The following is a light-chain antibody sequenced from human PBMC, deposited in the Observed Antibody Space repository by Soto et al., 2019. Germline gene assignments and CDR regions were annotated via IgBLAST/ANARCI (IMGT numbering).Light chain of an antibody. CDR3: HQSSDWPIT. V-gene: IGKV3D-20*02. Sequence: EIVLTQSPGTLSLSPGERATLSCRASQSVSSSYLAWYQQKPGQAPGLLIYGASSRATGIPDRFSGSGSGTDFTLTISRLEPEDFAFYYCHQSSDWPITFGQGTRLEIK. J-gene: IGKJ5*01. CDR2: GAS. CDR1: QSVSSSY.